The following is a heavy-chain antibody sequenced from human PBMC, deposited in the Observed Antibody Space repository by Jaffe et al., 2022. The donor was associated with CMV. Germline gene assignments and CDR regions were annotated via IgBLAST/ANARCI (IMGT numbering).Heavy chain of an antibody. D-gene: IGHD5-12*01. CDR3: AKDKGIVATITQNYYGMDV. Sequence: EVQLVESGGGLVQPGRSLRLSCAASGFTFDDYAMHWVRQAPGKGLEWVSGISWNSGSIGYADSVKGRFTISRDNAKNSLYLQMNSLRAEDTALYYCAKDKGIVATITQNYYGMDVWGQGTTVTVSS. J-gene: IGHJ6*02. V-gene: IGHV3-9*01. CDR2: ISWNSGSI. CDR1: GFTFDDYA.